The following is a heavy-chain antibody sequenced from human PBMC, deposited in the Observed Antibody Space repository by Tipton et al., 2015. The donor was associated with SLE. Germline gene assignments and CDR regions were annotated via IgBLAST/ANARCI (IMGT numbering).Heavy chain of an antibody. Sequence: LSLTCAASGFTFSSYEMNWVRQAPGKGLEWVSYISSSGSTIYYADSVKGRFTISRDNAKNSLYLQMNSLRAEDTAVYYCARVRVGATPGAFDIWGQGTMVPVSS. CDR2: ISSSGSTI. CDR1: GFTFSSYE. J-gene: IGHJ3*02. CDR3: ARVRVGATPGAFDI. V-gene: IGHV3-48*03. D-gene: IGHD1-26*01.